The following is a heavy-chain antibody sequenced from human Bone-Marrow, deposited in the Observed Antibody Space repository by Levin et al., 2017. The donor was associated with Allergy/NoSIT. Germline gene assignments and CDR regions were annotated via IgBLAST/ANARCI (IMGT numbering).Heavy chain of an antibody. CDR1: GYSFTSYW. V-gene: IGHV5-51*01. J-gene: IGHJ4*02. CDR2: IYPGDSDT. D-gene: IGHD6-19*01. Sequence: GGSLRLSCKGSGYSFTSYWIGWVRQMPGKGLEWMGIIYPGDSDTRYSPSFQGQVTISADKSISTAYLQWSSLKASDTAMYYCARQPIRRFFSVAGPPDYWGQGTLVTVSS. CDR3: ARQPIRRFFSVAGPPDY.